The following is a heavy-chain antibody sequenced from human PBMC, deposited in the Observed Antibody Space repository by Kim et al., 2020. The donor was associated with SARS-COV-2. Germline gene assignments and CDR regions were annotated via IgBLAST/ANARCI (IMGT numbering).Heavy chain of an antibody. CDR3: AGEGGYSRGYFDL. Sequence: NPSRKSRVTITVDTSQNQFSLKLTAVTAADRAVYYCAGEGGYSRGYFDLWGRGTLVTVSS. D-gene: IGHD5-18*01. J-gene: IGHJ2*01. V-gene: IGHV4-31*02.